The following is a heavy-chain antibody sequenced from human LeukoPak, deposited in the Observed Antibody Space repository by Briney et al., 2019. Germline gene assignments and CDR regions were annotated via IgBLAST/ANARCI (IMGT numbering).Heavy chain of an antibody. Sequence: GGSLRLSCAASGFTFSGSAMHWVRQASGKGLEWVGRIRSKANSYATAYAASVKGRFTISRDDSKNTVYLQMNSLKTEDTAVYHCTSGPIVYGDYVEDGWFDPWGQGTLVTVSS. CDR1: GFTFSGSA. D-gene: IGHD4-17*01. CDR3: TSGPIVYGDYVEDGWFDP. V-gene: IGHV3-73*01. CDR2: IRSKANSYAT. J-gene: IGHJ5*02.